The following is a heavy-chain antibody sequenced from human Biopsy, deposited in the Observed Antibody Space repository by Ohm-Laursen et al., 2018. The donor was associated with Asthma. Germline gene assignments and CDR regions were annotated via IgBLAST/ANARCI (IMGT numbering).Heavy chain of an antibody. CDR3: ARAYGGSFFSGAFDI. D-gene: IGHD4-23*01. CDR1: GFTVSTNG. CDR2: IYSGGGR. J-gene: IGHJ3*02. V-gene: IGHV3-53*01. Sequence: SLRLSRTASGFTVSTNGMSWVRQPPGKGLEWVSVIYSGGGRYYADAVQGRVTISRDNSKNTLSLQMNSLRAEDKAVYYCARAYGGSFFSGAFDIWGQGTMVTVSS.